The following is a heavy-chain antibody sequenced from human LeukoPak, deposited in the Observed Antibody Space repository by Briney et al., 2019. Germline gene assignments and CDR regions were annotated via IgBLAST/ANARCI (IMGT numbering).Heavy chain of an antibody. Sequence: ASVKVSCKASGYTFTSYGISWVRQAPGQGREGRGWISAYNGNTNYAQKLQGRGTMTTDTSTSTAYMELRSLRSDDTAVYYCASYPFYGSGRNYYYYYGMDVWGQGTTVTVSS. V-gene: IGHV1-18*01. J-gene: IGHJ6*02. CDR3: ASYPFYGSGRNYYYYYGMDV. D-gene: IGHD3-10*01. CDR1: GYTFTSYG. CDR2: ISAYNGNT.